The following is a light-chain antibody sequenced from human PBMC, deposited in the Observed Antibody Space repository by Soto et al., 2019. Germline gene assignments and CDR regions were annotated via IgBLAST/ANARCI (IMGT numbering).Light chain of an antibody. CDR2: DVS. CDR1: SSDIGDYNY. Sequence: QSALTQPASVSGSPGQSITISCTGTSSDIGDYNYVYWYQQHPGRVPKLVIYDVSHRPSGVSNRFSGSKSGNTASLTISGLQAEEEDNYYCSSSTTATSLVVFGGGTKLTVL. J-gene: IGLJ3*02. V-gene: IGLV2-14*01. CDR3: SSSTTATSLVV.